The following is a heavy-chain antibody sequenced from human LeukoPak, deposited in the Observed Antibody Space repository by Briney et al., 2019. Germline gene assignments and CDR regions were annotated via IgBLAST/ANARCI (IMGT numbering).Heavy chain of an antibody. CDR3: ARRRGTSGPVDY. CDR1: GGSISTYY. D-gene: IGHD6-19*01. Sequence: PSETLSLTCTVSGGSISTYYWSWIRQPPGKGLEWIGYIYYSGSTNYNTSLKSRVTISVDTSKNQFSLNLTSVTAADTAVYYCARRRGTSGPVDYWGQGTLVSVSS. J-gene: IGHJ4*02. V-gene: IGHV4-59*08. CDR2: IYYSGST.